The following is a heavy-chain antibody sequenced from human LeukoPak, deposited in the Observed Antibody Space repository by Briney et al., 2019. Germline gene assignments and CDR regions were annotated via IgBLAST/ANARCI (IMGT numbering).Heavy chain of an antibody. CDR2: IRGGGEI. J-gene: IGHJ4*02. V-gene: IGHV3-23*01. CDR3: AKANWVSNADAVW. Sequence: GGSLRLSCAASGFSLSDYAMSWVRQAPAGGPEWASSIRGGGEIFYADSVKGRFTLSRDDSRNTVYLQLNNLRVEDTAIYYCAKANWVSNADAVWWGQGTQVTVSS. CDR1: GFSLSDYA. D-gene: IGHD1-1*01.